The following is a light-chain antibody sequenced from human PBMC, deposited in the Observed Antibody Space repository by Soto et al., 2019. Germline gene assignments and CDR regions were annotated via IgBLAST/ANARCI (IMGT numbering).Light chain of an antibody. CDR3: QQYGSSPRT. V-gene: IGKV3-20*01. J-gene: IGKJ1*01. CDR1: QSVSSSY. CDR2: GAS. Sequence: EIVLTQSPGTLSLSPGERATLXXRASQSVSSSYLAWYQQKPGQAPXLLIYGASSRATGIPDRFSGSGSGTDFTLTISRLEPEDFAVYFCQQYGSSPRTFGLGTKVDI.